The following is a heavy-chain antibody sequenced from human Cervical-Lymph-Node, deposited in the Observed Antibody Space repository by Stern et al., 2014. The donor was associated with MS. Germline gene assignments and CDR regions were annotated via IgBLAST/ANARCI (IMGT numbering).Heavy chain of an antibody. CDR3: AKVYSSGWYSNFDY. Sequence: DQLVESGGGVVQPGRSLRLSCAVSGFTFTTYGMHWVRQAPGKGLEWVAVISYDGSNKYYADSVKGRFTISRDNSKNTLFLQMDSLRPEDTAVYYCAKVYSSGWYSNFDYWGQGTLVTVSS. J-gene: IGHJ4*02. CDR1: GFTFTTYG. CDR2: ISYDGSNK. D-gene: IGHD6-19*01. V-gene: IGHV3-30*18.